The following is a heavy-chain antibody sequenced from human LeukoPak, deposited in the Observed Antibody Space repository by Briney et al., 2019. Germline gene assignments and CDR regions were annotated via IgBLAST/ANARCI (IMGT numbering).Heavy chain of an antibody. V-gene: IGHV4-59*08. Sequence: SETLSLTCSVSGGSISSLYWSWIRQPPGKGLEWIGYIYYTGSTNYNPSLESRVTIFVDMSKNQFSLRLSSVTAADTALYYCARHRAYSSASPFDYWGQGTLVTVSS. CDR1: GGSISSLY. D-gene: IGHD6-6*01. CDR3: ARHRAYSSASPFDY. J-gene: IGHJ4*02. CDR2: IYYTGST.